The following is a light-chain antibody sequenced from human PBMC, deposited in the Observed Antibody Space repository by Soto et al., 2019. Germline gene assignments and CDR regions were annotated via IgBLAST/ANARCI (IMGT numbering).Light chain of an antibody. V-gene: IGLV1-51*02. CDR3: GTWDSSLNGYV. CDR2: ENN. J-gene: IGLJ1*01. Sequence: QSVLTQPPSVSAAPGQTVTISCSGSTSNIGNNYVSWYQQVPGTAPKLLIYENNKRPSGIPDRFSGSKSGTSATLGITGLQTGDEADYYCGTWDSSLNGYVFGTGTKLTVL. CDR1: TSNIGNNY.